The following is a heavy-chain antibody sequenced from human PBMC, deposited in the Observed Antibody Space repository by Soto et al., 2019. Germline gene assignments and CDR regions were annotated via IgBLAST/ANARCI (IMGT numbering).Heavy chain of an antibody. CDR2: MNPNSGNT. Sequence: QVQLVQSGAEVKKPGASVKVSCKASGYTFTSYDINWVRQATGQGLEWMGWMNPNSGNTGYAQKFEGRATMTRNTSMSTSYMELSSLRSEDTAVYYCARSTNDYGDRHWGQGTLVTVSS. J-gene: IGHJ4*02. CDR1: GYTFTSYD. CDR3: ARSTNDYGDRH. D-gene: IGHD4-17*01. V-gene: IGHV1-8*01.